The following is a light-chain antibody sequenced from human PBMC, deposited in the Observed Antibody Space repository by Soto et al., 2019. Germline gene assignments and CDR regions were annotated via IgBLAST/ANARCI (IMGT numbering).Light chain of an antibody. CDR1: QSISVW. V-gene: IGKV1-5*03. CDR2: KAS. J-gene: IGKJ1*01. Sequence: RMPQSQSTLSASLGDRFTITCLASQSISVWLAWYQQKAGKAPNLLIYKASRLESGVPSRFSGSGSETEFTLTISGLQPGDSATYYCQQYNSYSPTFGQRTKVDI. CDR3: QQYNSYSPT.